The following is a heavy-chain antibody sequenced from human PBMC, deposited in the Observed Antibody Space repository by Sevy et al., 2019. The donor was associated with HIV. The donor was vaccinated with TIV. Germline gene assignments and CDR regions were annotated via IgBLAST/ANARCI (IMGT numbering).Heavy chain of an antibody. J-gene: IGHJ5*02. CDR2: VNYSGNT. Sequence: SETLSLTCSVSGGSINNPDFNWSWVRQPPGRGLEWFGYVNYSGNTYYSPSLKTRHSLSIDTSKNQFSLDLHSVTSADTAVYYCTGVRGLFGWSDPWGQGTLVTVSS. CDR1: GGSINNPDFN. D-gene: IGHD3-10*01. V-gene: IGHV4-30-4*01. CDR3: TGVRGLFGWSDP.